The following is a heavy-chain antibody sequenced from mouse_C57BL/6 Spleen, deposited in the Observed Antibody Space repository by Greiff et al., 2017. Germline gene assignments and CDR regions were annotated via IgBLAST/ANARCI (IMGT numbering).Heavy chain of an antibody. Sequence: EVQLQQSGPELVKPGASVKISCKASGYTFTDYYMNWVKQSHGKSLEWIGDINPNNGGTSYNQKFKGKATLTGDKSSSTAYMGLRSLTSEDSAVYYCARRVKLRPWYFDVWGTGTTVTVSS. CDR2: INPNNGGT. CDR3: ARRVKLRPWYFDV. J-gene: IGHJ1*03. D-gene: IGHD1-1*01. V-gene: IGHV1-26*01. CDR1: GYTFTDYY.